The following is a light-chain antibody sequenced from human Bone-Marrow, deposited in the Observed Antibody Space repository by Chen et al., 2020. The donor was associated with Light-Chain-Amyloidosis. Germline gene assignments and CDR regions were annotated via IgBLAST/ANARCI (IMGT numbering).Light chain of an antibody. CDR2: VKI. Sequence: QSVLTQPPSVSGAPGQWVTISCTGSSSNIGAGYDVHWYQQLPGTAPKLRIYVKINRPSGVPGRFAGCKSGTSASLAITGLQAEDGADYYCQYYDSSLSGWVFGGGTKLTVL. CDR3: QYYDSSLSGWV. V-gene: IGLV1-40*01. CDR1: SSNIGAGYD. J-gene: IGLJ3*02.